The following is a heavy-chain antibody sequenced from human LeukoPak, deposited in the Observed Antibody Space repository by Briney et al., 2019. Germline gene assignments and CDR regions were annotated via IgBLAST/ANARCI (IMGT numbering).Heavy chain of an antibody. Sequence: SETLSLTCAVYGGSFSGYYWSWIRQPPGKGLEWIGEINHSGSTNYNPSLKSRVTISVDTSKNQFSLKLSSVTAADTAEYYCARDSGSFDYWGQGTLVTVSS. V-gene: IGHV4-34*01. CDR1: GGSFSGYY. CDR3: ARDSGSFDY. D-gene: IGHD3-10*01. J-gene: IGHJ4*02. CDR2: INHSGST.